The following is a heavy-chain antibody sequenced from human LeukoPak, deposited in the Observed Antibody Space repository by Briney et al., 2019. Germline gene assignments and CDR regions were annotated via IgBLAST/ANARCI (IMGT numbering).Heavy chain of an antibody. CDR1: GGSSSGYY. CDR2: INHSGST. D-gene: IGHD5-18*01. J-gene: IGHJ4*02. CDR3: ARGPSVSGYSYGFDY. Sequence: SETLSLTCAVYGGSSSGYYWSWIRQPPGKGLEWIGEINHSGSTNYNPSLKSRVTISVDTSKNQFSLKLSSVTAADTAVYYCARGPSVSGYSYGFDYWGQGTLVTVSS. V-gene: IGHV4-34*01.